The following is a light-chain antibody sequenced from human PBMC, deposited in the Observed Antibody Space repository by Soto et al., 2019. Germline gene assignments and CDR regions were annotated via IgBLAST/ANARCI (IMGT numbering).Light chain of an antibody. J-gene: IGLJ1*01. Sequence: QSVLTQPPSVSGAPGQRVTVSCTGSSSNIGATYEVHWYQQLPGTAPKLLIYGNSNRPSGVPDRFSGSKSGTSASLAITGLLAEDEAGYYCQSYDSSLSGYVFGTGTKLTVL. CDR1: SSNIGATYE. CDR3: QSYDSSLSGYV. V-gene: IGLV1-40*01. CDR2: GNS.